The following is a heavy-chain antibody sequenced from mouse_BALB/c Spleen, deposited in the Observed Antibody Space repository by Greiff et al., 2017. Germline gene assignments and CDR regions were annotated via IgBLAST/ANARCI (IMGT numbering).Heavy chain of an antibody. J-gene: IGHJ3*01. CDR2: ISYSGST. CDR1: GYSITSDYA. D-gene: IGHD2-2*01. V-gene: IGHV3-2*02. Sequence: EVQLQESGPGLVKPSQSLSLTCTVTGYSITSDYAWNWIRQFPGNKLEWMGYISYSGSTSYNPSLKSRISITRDTSKNQFFLQLNSVTTEDTATYYCASYYGYAWFAYWGQGTLVTVSA. CDR3: ASYYGYAWFAY.